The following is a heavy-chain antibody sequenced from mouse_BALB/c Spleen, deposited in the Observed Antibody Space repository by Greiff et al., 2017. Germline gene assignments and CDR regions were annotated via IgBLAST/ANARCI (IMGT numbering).Heavy chain of an antibody. J-gene: IGHJ4*01. D-gene: IGHD1-1*01. CDR3: ARSYGSSESAMDY. CDR2: LDPANGNT. V-gene: IGHV14-3*02. CDR1: GFNIKDTY. Sequence: EVQLQQSGAELVKPGASVKLSCTASGFNIKDTYMHWVKQRPEQGLEWIGRLDPANGNTKYDPKFQGKATITADTSSNTAYLQLSSLTSEDTAVYYCARSYGSSESAMDYWGQGTSVTVSS.